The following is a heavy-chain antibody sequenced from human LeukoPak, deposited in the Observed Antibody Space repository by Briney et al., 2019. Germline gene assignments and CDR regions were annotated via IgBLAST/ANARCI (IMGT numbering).Heavy chain of an antibody. CDR3: ARGQDGYILDY. J-gene: IGHJ4*02. Sequence: SETLPLTCTVSGGSISSYYWSWIRQPPGKGLEWIGYIYTSGSTNYNPSLKSRVTISVDTSKNQFSLKLSSVTAADTAVYYCARGQDGYILDYWGQGTLVTVSS. CDR2: IYTSGST. V-gene: IGHV4-4*09. CDR1: GGSISSYY. D-gene: IGHD5-24*01.